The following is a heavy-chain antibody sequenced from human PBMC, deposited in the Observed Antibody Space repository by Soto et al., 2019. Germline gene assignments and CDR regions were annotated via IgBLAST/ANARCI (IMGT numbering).Heavy chain of an antibody. CDR2: IFPADSVT. D-gene: IGHD2-15*01. CDR1: GYSFSNYW. CDR3: ASSVVVPSTMNYFDY. J-gene: IGHJ4*02. V-gene: IGHV5-51*01. Sequence: GESLKISCKGSGYSFSNYWIAWVRQMPGKGLEWMGIIFPADSVTKYSPSFQGQVTISADKSISTAYLQWSSLKASDTAMYYCASSVVVPSTMNYFDYWGQGSLVTVSS.